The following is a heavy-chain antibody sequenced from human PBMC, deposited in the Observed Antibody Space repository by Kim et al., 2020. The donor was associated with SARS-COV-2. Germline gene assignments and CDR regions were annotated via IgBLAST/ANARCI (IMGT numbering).Heavy chain of an antibody. CDR1: GFTFSSYE. J-gene: IGHJ4*02. Sequence: GGSLRLSCAASGFTFSSYEMNWVRQAPGKGLEWVSYISSSGSTIYYADSVKGRFTISRDNAKNSLYLQMNSLRAEDTAVYYCARSEGDYVWGSYPDYWGQGTLVTFSS. CDR3: ARSEGDYVWGSYPDY. D-gene: IGHD3-16*02. CDR2: ISSSGSTI. V-gene: IGHV3-48*03.